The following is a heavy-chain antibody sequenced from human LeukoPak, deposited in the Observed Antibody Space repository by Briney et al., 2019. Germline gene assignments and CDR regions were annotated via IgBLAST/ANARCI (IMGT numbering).Heavy chain of an antibody. CDR3: ARVIWYSSSWYGDY. CDR1: GYTFTSYG. J-gene: IGHJ4*02. CDR2: ISAYNGNT. D-gene: IGHD6-13*01. Sequence: EASVTVSCKASGYTFTSYGISWVRQAPGQGLEWMGWISAYNGNTNYAQKLQGRVTMTTDTSTGTAYMELRSLRSDDTAVYYCARVIWYSSSWYGDYWGQGTLVTVSS. V-gene: IGHV1-18*04.